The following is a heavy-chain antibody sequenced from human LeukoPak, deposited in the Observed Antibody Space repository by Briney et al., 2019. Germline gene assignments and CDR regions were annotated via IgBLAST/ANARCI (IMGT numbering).Heavy chain of an antibody. CDR3: ARALLVRNGYNYSPNYFDY. Sequence: TGGSLRLSCAASGLTFNSNYMNWVRQAPGKGLQWVSVIYSGGTTYYADSVKGRFTISRDNSKNTLYLQMNSLRAEDTAVYYCARALLVRNGYNYSPNYFDYWGQGTLVTVSS. CDR1: GLTFNSNY. CDR2: IYSGGTT. V-gene: IGHV3-53*01. D-gene: IGHD5-24*01. J-gene: IGHJ4*02.